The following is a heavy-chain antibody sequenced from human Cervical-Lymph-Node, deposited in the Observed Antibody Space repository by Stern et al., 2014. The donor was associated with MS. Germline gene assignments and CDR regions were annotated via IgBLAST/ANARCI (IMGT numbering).Heavy chain of an antibody. V-gene: IGHV5-10-1*03. Sequence: VQLVQSGAELKKPGESLRISCKGSAYSFSTYWISWVRQLPGKGLEWMGRIDPIDSYTNYSPSFQGHVPISVDKSTSTAYLQWSSLKASDTAIYYCATIWSGDYKFDYWGQGTLVTVSS. D-gene: IGHD3-3*01. CDR1: AYSFSTYW. J-gene: IGHJ4*02. CDR2: IDPIDSYT. CDR3: ATIWSGDYKFDY.